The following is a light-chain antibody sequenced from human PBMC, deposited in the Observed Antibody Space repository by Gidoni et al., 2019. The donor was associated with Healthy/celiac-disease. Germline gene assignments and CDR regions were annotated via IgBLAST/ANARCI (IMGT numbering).Light chain of an antibody. CDR2: DVS. J-gene: IGLJ3*02. Sequence: QSALTQPASVSGSPGQSITISCTGTSSDVGGYNYVSWYQQHPGKAPNLMISDVSNRPSGVSNRFSGSKSGNTASLTISGLKAEDEADYYCSSYTSSSTGVFGGGTKLTVL. CDR3: SSYTSSSTGV. CDR1: SSDVGGYNY. V-gene: IGLV2-14*01.